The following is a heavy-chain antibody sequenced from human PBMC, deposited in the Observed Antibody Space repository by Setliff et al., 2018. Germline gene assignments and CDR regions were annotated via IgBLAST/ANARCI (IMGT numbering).Heavy chain of an antibody. V-gene: IGHV3-23*01. Sequence: SGGSLRLSCAASGFTFSNYAMTWVRQAPGKGLEWVSAITVSGNTHYADSVKGRFTISRDNSKNTLSLQMDNLRAADTATYYCAKCGRFAPSGWFQYVDSWAQGTLVTVSS. CDR1: GFTFSNYA. CDR3: AKCGRFAPSGWFQYVDS. J-gene: IGHJ4*02. CDR2: ITVSGNT. D-gene: IGHD6-19*01.